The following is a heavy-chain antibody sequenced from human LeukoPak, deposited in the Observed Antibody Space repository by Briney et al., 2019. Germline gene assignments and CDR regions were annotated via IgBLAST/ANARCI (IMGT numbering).Heavy chain of an antibody. D-gene: IGHD3-16*01. V-gene: IGHV3-48*03. Sequence: GGSLRLSCAASGFTFSSYEMNWVRQAPGKGLECVSYISSSGGTISYADSVKGRFTISRDNAKNALYLQMNSLRAEDTANYYCARGGNWFDSWGQGTLVTVSS. CDR3: ARGGNWFDS. J-gene: IGHJ5*01. CDR2: ISSSGGTI. CDR1: GFTFSSYE.